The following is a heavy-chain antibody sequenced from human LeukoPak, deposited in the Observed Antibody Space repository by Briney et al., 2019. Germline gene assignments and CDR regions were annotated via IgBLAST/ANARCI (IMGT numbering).Heavy chain of an antibody. Sequence: SETLSLTCTVSGGSISSGDYYWSWIRQPPGKGLEWIGYIYYSGSTYYNPSLKSRVTISVDTSKDQFSLKLSSVTAADTAVYYCARGSSYSVAFGYWGQGTLVTVSS. CDR2: IYYSGST. CDR1: GGSISSGDYY. CDR3: ARGSSYSVAFGY. D-gene: IGHD4-23*01. V-gene: IGHV4-30-4*01. J-gene: IGHJ4*02.